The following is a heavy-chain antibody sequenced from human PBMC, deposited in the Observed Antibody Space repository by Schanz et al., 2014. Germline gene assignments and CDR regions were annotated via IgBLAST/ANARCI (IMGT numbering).Heavy chain of an antibody. Sequence: VQLVESGGGVVQPGRSLRLSCVTSGFTFSNYSMNWVRQAPGKGLEWVSSISSTSSYIFYADSVKGRFTISRDNAKNSLYLQMNSLRAEDTAVYYCVPMSIAAHWGQGTLVTVSS. CDR2: ISSTSSYI. CDR1: GFTFSNYS. V-gene: IGHV3-21*01. J-gene: IGHJ4*02. D-gene: IGHD6-6*01. CDR3: VPMSIAAH.